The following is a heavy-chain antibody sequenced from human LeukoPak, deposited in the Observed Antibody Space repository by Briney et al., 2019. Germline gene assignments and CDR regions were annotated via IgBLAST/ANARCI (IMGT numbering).Heavy chain of an antibody. J-gene: IGHJ2*01. CDR3: ARGSPSYAQWHFDL. CDR2: ISAYNGNT. D-gene: IGHD2/OR15-2a*01. CDR1: GYTFFSYN. Sequence: ASVKVSCKASGYTFFSYNINWVRQAPGQGLEWMGWISAYNGNTDHAQKFQGRVTMTTDTSTDTAYMELRSLRSDDTAVYYCARGSPSYAQWHFDLWGRGTLVTVSS. V-gene: IGHV1-18*01.